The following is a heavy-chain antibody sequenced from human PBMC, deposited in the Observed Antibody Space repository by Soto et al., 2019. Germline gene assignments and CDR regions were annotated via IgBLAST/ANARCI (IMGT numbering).Heavy chain of an antibody. CDR3: ARHTYCSGGSCYYYYGMDV. D-gene: IGHD2-15*01. J-gene: IGHJ6*02. CDR2: IDPSDSYT. V-gene: IGHV5-10-1*01. Sequence: PGESLKISCKGSGYSFTSYWISWVRQMPGKGLEWMGRIDPSDSYTNYSPSFQGHVTISADKSISTAYLQWSSLKASDTAMYYCARHTYCSGGSCYYYYGMDVWGQGTTVTVSS. CDR1: GYSFTSYW.